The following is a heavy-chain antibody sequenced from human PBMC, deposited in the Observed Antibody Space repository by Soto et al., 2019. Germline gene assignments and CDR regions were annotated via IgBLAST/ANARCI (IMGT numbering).Heavy chain of an antibody. CDR2: ISGSGGST. D-gene: IGHD3-22*01. J-gene: IGHJ4*02. Sequence: EVQLLESGGGLVQPGGSLRLSCAASGFTFSSYAMSWVRQAPGKGLEWVSAISGSGGSTYYADSVKGRFTISRDNSKNTLYLQMNSLRAEDTDVYYCAKPRPYYYDSSGYYLGRGGGFDYWGQGTLVTVSS. V-gene: IGHV3-23*01. CDR1: GFTFSSYA. CDR3: AKPRPYYYDSSGYYLGRGGGFDY.